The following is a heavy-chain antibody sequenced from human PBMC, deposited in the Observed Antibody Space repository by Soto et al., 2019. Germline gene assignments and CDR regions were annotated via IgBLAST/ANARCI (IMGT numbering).Heavy chain of an antibody. CDR3: ARGGTMGVDH. D-gene: IGHD1-26*01. J-gene: IGHJ4*02. CDR1: GFFFNDKW. Sequence: GGSLRLSCTASGFFFNDKWMHWVRQAPGKGLVWVARIDGHSGTTNYADSVRGRFTISRDNAKNTVYLHLNTLTDEDTAVYYCARGGTMGVDHWGQGTLVTVSS. CDR2: IDGHSGTT. V-gene: IGHV3-74*01.